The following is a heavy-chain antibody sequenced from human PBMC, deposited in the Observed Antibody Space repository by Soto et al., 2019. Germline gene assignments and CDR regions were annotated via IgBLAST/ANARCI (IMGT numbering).Heavy chain of an antibody. CDR3: EPSALVY. J-gene: IGHJ4*02. Sequence: EVQLLESGGGLVQPGGSLRLSCAASGFIFSSYAMSWVRQPPGKGLEWVSTIVGSGDSTYYADSVKGRFTISRDNSKNTLYLQMNSLRAEDTAIYYCEPSALVYWGQGTLVTVSS. CDR2: IVGSGDST. D-gene: IGHD1-26*01. CDR1: GFIFSSYA. V-gene: IGHV3-23*01.